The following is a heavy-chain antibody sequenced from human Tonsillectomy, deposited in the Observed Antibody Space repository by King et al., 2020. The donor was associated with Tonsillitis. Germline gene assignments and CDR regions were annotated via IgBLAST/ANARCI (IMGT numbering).Heavy chain of an antibody. V-gene: IGHV4-59*08. Sequence: VQLQESGPGLVKPSETLSLTCTVSGGSISSYYWSWIRQPPGKGLGWIGYIYYSGSTNYNPSLKSRVTISVDTSKNQFSLKLSSVTAADTAVYYCARLEPIAAHFGIWGQGTMVTVSS. CDR2: IYYSGST. J-gene: IGHJ3*02. CDR3: ARLEPIAAHFGI. D-gene: IGHD6-6*01. CDR1: GGSISSYY.